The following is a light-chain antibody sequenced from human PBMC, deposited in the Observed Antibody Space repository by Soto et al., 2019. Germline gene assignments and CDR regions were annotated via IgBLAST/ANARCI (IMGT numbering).Light chain of an antibody. CDR2: EDN. J-gene: IGLJ3*02. V-gene: IGLV6-57*03. CDR1: SGSIASNY. Sequence: NFLLTQPLSVSESPGKTVTISCTRSSGSIASNYVQWYQQRPGSAPTTVIYEDNQRPSGVPDRFSGSIDSSSNSASLTISGLKTEDEADYYCQSYDSGKPWVFGGGTKLTVL. CDR3: QSYDSGKPWV.